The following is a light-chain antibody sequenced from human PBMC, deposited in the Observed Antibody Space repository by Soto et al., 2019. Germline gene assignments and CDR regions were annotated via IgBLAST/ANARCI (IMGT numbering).Light chain of an antibody. Sequence: QSALTQPASVSGSPGQSIAFSCTGTSSDVGSYNLVSWYQHHPGKAPKLIISEVSKRPSGVSDRFSGSKSGNTASLTISGLQAEDEADYYCCSYAGSSTWVFGGGTKLAFL. CDR2: EVS. J-gene: IGLJ3*02. CDR3: CSYAGSSTWV. V-gene: IGLV2-23*02. CDR1: SSDVGSYNL.